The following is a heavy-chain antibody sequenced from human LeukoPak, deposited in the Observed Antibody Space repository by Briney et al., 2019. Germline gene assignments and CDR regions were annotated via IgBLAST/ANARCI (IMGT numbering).Heavy chain of an antibody. D-gene: IGHD6-6*01. J-gene: IGHJ4*02. V-gene: IGHV3-23*01. CDR2: ISGSGGST. CDR3: ARAESRIAARRGVSGY. CDR1: GFTFSSYA. Sequence: PGGSLRLSCAASGFTFSSYAMSWVRQAPGKGLEWVSAISGSGGSTYYADSVKGRFTISRDNSKNTLYLQMNSLRAEDTAVYYCARAESRIAARRGVSGYWGQGTLVTVSS.